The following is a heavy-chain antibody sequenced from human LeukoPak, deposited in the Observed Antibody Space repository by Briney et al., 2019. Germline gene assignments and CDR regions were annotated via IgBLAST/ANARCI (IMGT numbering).Heavy chain of an antibody. Sequence: PSETLSLTCAVYGGSFGGYYWSWIRQPPGKGLEWIGEINHSGSTNYNPSLKSRVTISVDTSKNQFSLKLSSVTAADTAVYYCARGYLDTAMVRYWGQGTLVTVSS. J-gene: IGHJ4*02. CDR2: INHSGST. V-gene: IGHV4-34*01. CDR3: ARGYLDTAMVRY. D-gene: IGHD5-18*01. CDR1: GGSFGGYY.